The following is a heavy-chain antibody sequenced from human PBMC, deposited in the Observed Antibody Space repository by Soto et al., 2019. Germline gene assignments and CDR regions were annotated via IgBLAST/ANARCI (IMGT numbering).Heavy chain of an antibody. D-gene: IGHD3-3*01. J-gene: IGHJ4*02. Sequence: QVQLVQSGADVKRPGASVKVSCKSSGYTFRNYGITWVRQAPGQGLEWMAWISPYNGNTNYAQDLQGRFTLTTETSTRTDYMELRRLTSEDTAMYYWVVDLVSGSDFWRAYNGGYFDYWGQGTLVTVSS. CDR3: VVDLVSGSDFWRAYNGGYFDY. CDR1: GYTFRNYG. V-gene: IGHV1-18*01. CDR2: ISPYNGNT.